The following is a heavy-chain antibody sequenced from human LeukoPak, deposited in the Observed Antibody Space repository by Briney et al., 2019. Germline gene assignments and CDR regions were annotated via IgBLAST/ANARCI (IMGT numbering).Heavy chain of an antibody. D-gene: IGHD3-3*01. J-gene: IGHJ4*02. CDR3: AKDASYYDFWSGYSQSSFDY. CDR1: GFTFSSYD. CDR2: ISGGGDTT. V-gene: IGHV3-23*01. Sequence: GGSLRLSCAASGFTFSSYDMSWVRQAPGRGLEWVSTISGGGDTTYYADSVKGRFTISRDNSKNTLYLQMNSLRAGDTAVYYCAKDASYYDFWSGYSQSSFDYWGQGTLVTASS.